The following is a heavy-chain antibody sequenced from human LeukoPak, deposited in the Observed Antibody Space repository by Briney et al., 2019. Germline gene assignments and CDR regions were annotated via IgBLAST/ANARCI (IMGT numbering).Heavy chain of an antibody. J-gene: IGHJ5*02. CDR2: IYHTGST. Sequence: PSETLSLTCAVSGASISSGGYSWSWIRQPPGKGLEWIGCIYHTGSTHYNPSLKSRVTMSVDTSKNQFSLNLNSVTAADTAVYYCARDIWGCSTWGQGTLVTVSS. CDR1: GASISSGGYS. D-gene: IGHD3-16*01. V-gene: IGHV4-30-2*01. CDR3: ARDIWGCST.